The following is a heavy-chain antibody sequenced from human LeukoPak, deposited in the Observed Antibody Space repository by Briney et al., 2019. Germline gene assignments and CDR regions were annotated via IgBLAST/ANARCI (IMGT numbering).Heavy chain of an antibody. D-gene: IGHD2-15*01. CDR3: ATDLAVEYYYMDV. V-gene: IGHV1-69-2*01. CDR2: VDPEDGET. J-gene: IGHJ6*03. Sequence: ASVKISCKLSGYTFTDYYIHWVQQAPGKGLKWMGLVDPEDGETIYAEKFRGRVTITADTSTDTAYMELSSLRSEDTAVYYCATDLAVEYYYMDVWGKGTTVTVSS. CDR1: GYTFTDYY.